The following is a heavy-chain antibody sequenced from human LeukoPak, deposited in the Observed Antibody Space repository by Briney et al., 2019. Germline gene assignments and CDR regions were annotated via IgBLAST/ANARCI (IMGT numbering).Heavy chain of an antibody. J-gene: IGHJ4*02. Sequence: PGGSLRLSCAASGFTFSSYEMNWVRQAPGKGLEWISYISGSGSTIYYADSVKGRFTISRDNARSSLYLQLNSLRAGDTAVYYCAKGRIVGATSVDYWGQGTLVTVSS. CDR2: ISGSGSTI. CDR1: GFTFSSYE. D-gene: IGHD1-26*01. V-gene: IGHV3-48*03. CDR3: AKGRIVGATSVDY.